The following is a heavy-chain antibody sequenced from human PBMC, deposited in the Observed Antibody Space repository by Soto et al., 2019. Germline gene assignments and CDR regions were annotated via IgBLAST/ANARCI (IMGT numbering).Heavy chain of an antibody. V-gene: IGHV1-69*01. CDR1: GGTFSSYA. D-gene: IGHD6-13*01. CDR2: IIPIFGTA. CDR3: ARSLAAAGDYYYFRMDV. Sequence: QVQLVQSGAEVKKPGSSVKVSCKASGGTFSSYAISWVRQAPGQGLEWMGGIIPIFGTANYAQKFQGRVTITPDESTRQAHMELSRPRSEDTGVYYRARSLAAAGDYYYFRMDVRGQGTTVTVSS. J-gene: IGHJ6*02.